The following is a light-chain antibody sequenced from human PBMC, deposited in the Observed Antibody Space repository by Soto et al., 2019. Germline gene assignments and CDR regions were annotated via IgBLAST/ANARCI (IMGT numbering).Light chain of an antibody. CDR3: MQALRIPHT. J-gene: IGKJ4*01. CDR2: LGS. Sequence: DIVMTQSPLSLPVTPGEPASISCRSSQSLLHSNGYNYLDWYLQKPGQSPQLLIYLGSSRDSGVTDGFSGSGSGTDFTMKISRVEAEDVGVYYCMQALRIPHTFGGGTKVEIK. CDR1: QSLLHSNGYNY. V-gene: IGKV2-28*01.